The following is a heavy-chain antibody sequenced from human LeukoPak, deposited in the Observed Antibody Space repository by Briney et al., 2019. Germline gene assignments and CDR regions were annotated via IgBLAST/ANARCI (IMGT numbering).Heavy chain of an antibody. V-gene: IGHV3-30*02. CDR1: GFTFSSYG. D-gene: IGHD2-2*01. Sequence: GGSLRLSCAASGFTFSSYGMHWVRQAPGKGLEWVAFIRYDGSNKYYADSVKGRLTISRDNSKNTLYLQMNSLRAEDTAVYYCAKDPRHIVVVPAAIDYDYYYMDVWGKGTTVTVSS. CDR3: AKDPRHIVVVPAAIDYDYYYMDV. CDR2: IRYDGSNK. J-gene: IGHJ6*03.